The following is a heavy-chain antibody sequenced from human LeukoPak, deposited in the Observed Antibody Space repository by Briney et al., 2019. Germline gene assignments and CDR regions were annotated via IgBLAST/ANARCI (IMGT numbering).Heavy chain of an antibody. CDR3: ARDSYSRMISVTTANWFDP. CDR1: GFTFSSYA. Sequence: GGSLRLSCAASGFTFSSYAMHWVRQAPGKGLEWVAVISYDGSNKYYADSVKGRFTISGDNSKNTLYLQMNSLRAEDTAVYYCARDSYSRMISVTTANWFDPWGQGTLVTVSS. J-gene: IGHJ5*02. CDR2: ISYDGSNK. D-gene: IGHD4-17*01. V-gene: IGHV3-30-3*01.